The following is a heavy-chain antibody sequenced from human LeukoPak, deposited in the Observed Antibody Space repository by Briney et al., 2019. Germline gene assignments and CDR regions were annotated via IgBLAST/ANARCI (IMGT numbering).Heavy chain of an antibody. V-gene: IGHV3-66*01. CDR2: IYSGGNT. CDR1: GFTVSSNF. D-gene: IGHD2-15*01. J-gene: IGHJ2*01. CDR3: ARDYFSRAALLGYFDL. Sequence: PGGSLRLSCAASGFTVSSNFMSWVRQAPGKGLEWVSMIYSGGNTYYTDSVKGRFTISRDNSKNTLDLQMNSLRAEDTAVYYCARDYFSRAALLGYFDLWGRGTLVTVSS.